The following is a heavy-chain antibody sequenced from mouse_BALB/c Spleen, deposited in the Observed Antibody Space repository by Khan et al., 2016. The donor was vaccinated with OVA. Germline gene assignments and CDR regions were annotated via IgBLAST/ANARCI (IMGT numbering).Heavy chain of an antibody. Sequence: EVQLQESGPGLVKPSPSLSLTCTVTGYSITSYYAWNWIRQFPGNILEWMGYISYSGSTSYTPSLKSRISITRDPSTNHFFLQLKYVTTEDTATYYCTGGRTYWGQGTLVTVST. CDR1: GYSITSYYA. D-gene: IGHD3-3*01. CDR3: TGGRTY. J-gene: IGHJ3*01. CDR2: ISYSGST. V-gene: IGHV3-2*02.